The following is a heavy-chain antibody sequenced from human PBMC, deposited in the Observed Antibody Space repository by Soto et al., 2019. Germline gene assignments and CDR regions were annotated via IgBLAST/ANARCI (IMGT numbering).Heavy chain of an antibody. J-gene: IGHJ6*02. CDR1: GGTFSSYT. CDR3: ASPYSSIAYYYYGMDV. D-gene: IGHD6-13*01. CDR2: IIPILGIA. V-gene: IGHV1-69*02. Sequence: QVQLVQSGAEVKKPGSSVKVSCKASGGTFSSYTISWVRQAPGQGLEWMGRIIPILGIANYAQKFQGRVTITADKSTSTAYMELSSLRSEDTAVYYCASPYSSIAYYYYGMDVWGQGTTVTVSS.